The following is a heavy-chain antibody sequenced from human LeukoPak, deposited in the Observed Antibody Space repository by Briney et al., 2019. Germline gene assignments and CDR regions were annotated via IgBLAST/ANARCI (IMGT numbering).Heavy chain of an antibody. CDR3: AKETATGHFDY. Sequence: GGSLRLSCAASGFTFDDYGMSWVRQAPGKGLEWVSGISWNSGSIGYADSVKGRFTISRDNAKNSLYLQMNSLRAEDMALYYCAKETATGHFDYWGQGTLVTVSS. J-gene: IGHJ4*02. CDR2: ISWNSGSI. V-gene: IGHV3-9*03. D-gene: IGHD6-13*01. CDR1: GFTFDDYG.